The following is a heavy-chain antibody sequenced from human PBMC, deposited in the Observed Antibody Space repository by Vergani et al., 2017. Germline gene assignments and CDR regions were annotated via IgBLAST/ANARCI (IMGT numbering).Heavy chain of an antibody. Sequence: QLHLQESGPGLVRPSQTLSLTCTVSGYSISSRNYYWGWIRQPPGKALEWIGTIYYTGTTYYNPSVQRRLTISVDTSKNQVSLKLNSVTAADTALYFCARHVIVVGGSWYFDLWGRGTRVTVSS. V-gene: IGHV4-39*01. J-gene: IGHJ2*01. CDR2: IYYTGTT. D-gene: IGHD2-15*01. CDR3: ARHVIVVGGSWYFDL. CDR1: GYSISSRNYY.